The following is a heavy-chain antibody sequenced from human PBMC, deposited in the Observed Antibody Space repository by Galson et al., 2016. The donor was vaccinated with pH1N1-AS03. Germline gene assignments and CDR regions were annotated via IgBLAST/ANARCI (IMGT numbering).Heavy chain of an antibody. CDR1: GFIFRNYY. CDR3: ARVYGSRAFDM. D-gene: IGHD3-10*01. CDR2: ISSSGSII. J-gene: IGHJ3*02. Sequence: LRLSCAASGFIFRNYYMSWIRQAPGKGLEWISYISSSGSIIHYADSVKGRFTISRGKAENTLSLQMNSLRDEDTAVYLCARVYGSRAFDMWGQGTTVIVSS. V-gene: IGHV3-11*01.